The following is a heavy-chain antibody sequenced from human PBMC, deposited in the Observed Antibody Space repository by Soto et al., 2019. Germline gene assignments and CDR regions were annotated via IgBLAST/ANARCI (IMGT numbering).Heavy chain of an antibody. CDR2: ISAYNGNT. J-gene: IGHJ3*02. V-gene: IGHV1-18*01. CDR1: GYTFTSYG. CDR3: ARAEVVVAARAFDI. D-gene: IGHD2-15*01. Sequence: AASVKVSCKASGYTFTSYGISCVRQAPGQGLEWMGWISAYNGNTNYAQKLQGRVTMTTDTSTSTAYMELRSLRSDDTAVYYCARAEVVVAARAFDIWVQGTMVTVSS.